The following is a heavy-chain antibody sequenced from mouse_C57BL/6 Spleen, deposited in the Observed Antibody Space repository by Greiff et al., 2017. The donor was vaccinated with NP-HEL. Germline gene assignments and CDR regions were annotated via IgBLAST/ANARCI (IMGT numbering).Heavy chain of an antibody. V-gene: IGHV1-50*01. CDR3: ARRVGPFDY. CDR1: GYTFTSYW. CDR2: IDPSDSYT. D-gene: IGHD1-1*02. J-gene: IGHJ2*01. Sequence: QVQLQQPGAELVKPGASVKLSCKASGYTFTSYWMQWVKQRPGQGLEWIGEIDPSDSYTNYNQKFKGKATLTVDTSSSTAYMQLSSLTSEASAVYYCARRVGPFDYWGQGTTLTVSS.